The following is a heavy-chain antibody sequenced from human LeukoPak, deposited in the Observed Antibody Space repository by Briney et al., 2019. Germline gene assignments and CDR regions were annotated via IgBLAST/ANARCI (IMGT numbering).Heavy chain of an antibody. D-gene: IGHD5-24*01. CDR1: GFTFSNYD. V-gene: IGHV3-13*01. CDR3: ARSSRDGYNLIDYMDV. CDR2: IGTAGDI. Sequence: GGSLRLSCAASGFTFSNYDMHWVRQATGKGLEWVSGIGTAGDIYYPGSVKGRFTISRENAKNSLYLQMNSLRAGDTAVYYCARSSRDGYNLIDYMDVWGKGTTVTVSS. J-gene: IGHJ6*03.